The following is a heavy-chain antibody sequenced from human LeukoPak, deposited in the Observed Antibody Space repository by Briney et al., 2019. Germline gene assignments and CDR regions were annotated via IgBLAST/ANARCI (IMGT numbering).Heavy chain of an antibody. J-gene: IGHJ4*02. D-gene: IGHD6-13*01. CDR2: IYHSGST. CDR1: GYSISSGYY. CDR3: ARDRLAAAGFDY. V-gene: IGHV4-38-2*02. Sequence: SETLSLTCAVSGYSISSGYYWGWIRQPPGKGLEWIGSIYHSGSTYYNPSLKSRVTISVDTSKNQFSLKLSSVTAADTAVYYCARDRLAAAGFDYWGQGTLVTVFS.